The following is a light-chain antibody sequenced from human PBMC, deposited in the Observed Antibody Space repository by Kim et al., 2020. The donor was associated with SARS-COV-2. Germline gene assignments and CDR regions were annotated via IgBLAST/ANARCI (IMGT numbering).Light chain of an antibody. V-gene: IGKV1-39*01. J-gene: IGKJ4*01. CDR1: QSIISH. CDR2: PAS. Sequence: DIQMTQSPSSLSASVGDRVTITCRASQSIISHLRWYQQKPGKAPKLLIYPASTLQSGIPSRFSGSGSGTDFTLSISSLQPEDFATYYCQQSYSIPLTFGGGTKVDIK. CDR3: QQSYSIPLT.